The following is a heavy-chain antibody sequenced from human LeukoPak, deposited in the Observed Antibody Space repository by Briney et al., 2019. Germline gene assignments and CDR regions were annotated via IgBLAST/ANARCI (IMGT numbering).Heavy chain of an antibody. J-gene: IGHJ4*02. CDR1: GFTFSSYA. CDR3: ARDRSSGWYVYDY. V-gene: IGHV3-23*01. D-gene: IGHD6-19*01. Sequence: GGSLRLSCAASGFTFSSYAINWVRQAPGEGLEWVSGVSGSGFTTHHADSVKGRFTISRDNFKNTLYLQMNSLRADDTAVYYCARDRSSGWYVYDYWGQGTLVTVSS. CDR2: VSGSGFTT.